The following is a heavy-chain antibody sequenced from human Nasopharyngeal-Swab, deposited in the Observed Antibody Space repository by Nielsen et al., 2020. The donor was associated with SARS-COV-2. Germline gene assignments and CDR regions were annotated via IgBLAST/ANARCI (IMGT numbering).Heavy chain of an antibody. V-gene: IGHV4-34*01. Sequence: SETLFLTCAVYGGSFSDYYWTWIRQTPGKGLAWVGEINHSGSINYNPSLKSRLTISLDTSERQLFLKLTSVTAADTAVYYCARAGPYDYWSGRNHLDVWGPGTTVTVSS. D-gene: IGHD3-3*01. J-gene: IGHJ6*02. CDR1: GGSFSDYY. CDR2: INHSGSI. CDR3: ARAGPYDYWSGRNHLDV.